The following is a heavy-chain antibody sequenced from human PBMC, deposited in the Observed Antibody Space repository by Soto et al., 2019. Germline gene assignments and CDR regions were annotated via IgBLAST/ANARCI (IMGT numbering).Heavy chain of an antibody. CDR1: GYTFTSYY. CDR3: ARDPGAVAGCRCDY. V-gene: IGHV1-46*01. J-gene: IGHJ4*02. CDR2: INPSGGST. D-gene: IGHD6-19*01. Sequence: QVQLVQSGAEVKKPGASVKVSCKASGYTFTSYYMHWVRQAPGQGLEWMGIINPSGGSTSYAQKCEGRVTMHRETATSTVYMERGSLRSEDTAVYYCARDPGAVAGCRCDYWGQGTLVTVSS.